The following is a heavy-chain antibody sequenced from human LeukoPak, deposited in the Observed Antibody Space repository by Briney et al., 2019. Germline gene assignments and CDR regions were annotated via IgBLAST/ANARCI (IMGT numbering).Heavy chain of an antibody. CDR1: GGTFSSYA. D-gene: IGHD6-6*01. CDR3: AKDPSSIAAIDY. Sequence: SVKVSCKASGGTFSSYAISWVRQAPGQGLEWMGGIIPIFGTANYAQKFQGRVTITTDESTSTAYMELSSLRSEDTAVCYCAKDPSSIAAIDYWGQGTLVTVSS. V-gene: IGHV1-69*05. CDR2: IIPIFGTA. J-gene: IGHJ4*02.